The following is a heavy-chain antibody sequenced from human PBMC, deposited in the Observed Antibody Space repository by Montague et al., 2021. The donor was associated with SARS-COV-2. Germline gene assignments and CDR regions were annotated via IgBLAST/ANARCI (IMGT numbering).Heavy chain of an antibody. CDR2: IFQSGTT. Sequence: SETLSLTCTVSGYSISDGYYWVWIRQPPGKGLEWIGNIFQSGTTYYNPPLERRSTMSVDTSKNQFSLKLSSVTAADTAVYYCAREHWENYYDFWSGTNLASDYPYYGMDVWGQGTTVTVSS. D-gene: IGHD3-3*01. J-gene: IGHJ6*02. CDR3: AREHWENYYDFWSGTNLASDYPYYGMDV. V-gene: IGHV4-38-2*02. CDR1: GYSISDGYY.